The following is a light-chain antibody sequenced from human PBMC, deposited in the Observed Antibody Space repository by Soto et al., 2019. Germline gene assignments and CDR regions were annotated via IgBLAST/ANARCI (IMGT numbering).Light chain of an antibody. Sequence: QSALTQPASVSGSPGQSITISCSAITADVGAYNYVSWYQQHPGKAPKLVIYDVTKRPSGVSDRFLGSKSDNTASLTISGLQTEDEADYYCSSYTGSTTPVFFGGWTKVTVL. V-gene: IGLV2-14*01. CDR3: SSYTGSTTPVF. CDR1: TADVGAYNY. J-gene: IGLJ2*01. CDR2: DVT.